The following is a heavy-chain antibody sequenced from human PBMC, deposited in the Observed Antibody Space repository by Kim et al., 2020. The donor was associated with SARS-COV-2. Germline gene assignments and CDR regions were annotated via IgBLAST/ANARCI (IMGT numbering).Heavy chain of an antibody. CDR1: GFTFSSFA. CDR2: LSDSGGDT. CDR3: AKKGIPARGKGYFDL. D-gene: IGHD6-13*01. J-gene: IGHJ2*01. Sequence: GGSLRLSCAASGFTFSSFAMTSVRQAPGKGLEWVSILSDSGGDTFYADSVKGRFTISRDNSKNTLYLQMNSLRAEDTAVYYCAKKGIPARGKGYFDLWGRGTLVTVSS. V-gene: IGHV3-23*01.